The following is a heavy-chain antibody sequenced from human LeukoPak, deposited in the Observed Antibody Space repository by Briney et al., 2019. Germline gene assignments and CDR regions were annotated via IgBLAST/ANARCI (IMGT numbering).Heavy chain of an antibody. D-gene: IGHD3-22*01. CDR1: GFTFSSYS. CDR3: ARDMNYYDSSGYHFDY. CDR2: ISSSSSYI. J-gene: IGHJ4*02. Sequence: PGGSLRLSCAASGFTFSSYSMNWVRQAPGKGLEWVSSISSSSSYIYYADSVKGRFTISRDNAKNSLYLQMNSLRAEDTAVYYCARDMNYYDSSGYHFDYWGQGTLVTVSS. V-gene: IGHV3-21*01.